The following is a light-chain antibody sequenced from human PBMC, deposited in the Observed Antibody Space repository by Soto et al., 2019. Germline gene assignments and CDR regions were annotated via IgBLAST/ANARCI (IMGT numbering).Light chain of an antibody. J-gene: IGKJ1*01. CDR3: QHYNNWPPWT. Sequence: EIVMTQSPATLSVSPGERATLSCRASQSVSGNLAWYQQKPGQAPRLLIYGASIRATGIPARFSGSGSGTEFTLTISTLQSEDFAIYYCQHYNNWPPWTFGQGTKVDIK. CDR1: QSVSGN. CDR2: GAS. V-gene: IGKV3-15*01.